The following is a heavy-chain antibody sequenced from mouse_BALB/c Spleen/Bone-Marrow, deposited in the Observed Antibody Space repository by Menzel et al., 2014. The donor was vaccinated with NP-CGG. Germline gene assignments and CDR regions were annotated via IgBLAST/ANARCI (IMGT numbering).Heavy chain of an antibody. J-gene: IGHJ3*01. Sequence: EVQLQESGGGLVKSGGSLKLSCAASGFSFNSYGMSWVRQTPEKRLEWVATISGGGSYTFYPDSVKGRFTISRDNAKNXLYLQLSSLRSEDTALYYCARHAYYDQTEVSFVYWGQGTLVTVSA. V-gene: IGHV5-9-2*01. CDR2: ISGGGSYT. CDR3: ARHAYYDQTEVSFVY. D-gene: IGHD2-4*01. CDR1: GFSFNSYG.